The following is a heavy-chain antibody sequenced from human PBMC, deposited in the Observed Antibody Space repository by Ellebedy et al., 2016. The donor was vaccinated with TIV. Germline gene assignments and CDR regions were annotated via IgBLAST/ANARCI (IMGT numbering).Heavy chain of an antibody. CDR2: ISGSGGST. D-gene: IGHD4-17*01. CDR1: GFTFSSYA. J-gene: IGHJ5*02. CDR3: ARFYGDYSAFDP. Sequence: GGSLRLXXAASGFTFSSYAMSWVRQAPGKGLEWVSAISGSGGSTYYADSVKGRFTISRDNAKNSLYLQMNSLRAEDTAVYYCARFYGDYSAFDPWGQGTLVTVSS. V-gene: IGHV3-23*01.